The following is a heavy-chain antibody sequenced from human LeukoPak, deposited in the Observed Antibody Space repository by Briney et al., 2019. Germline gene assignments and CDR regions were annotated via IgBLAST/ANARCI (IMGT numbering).Heavy chain of an antibody. D-gene: IGHD5-12*01. CDR1: GFTFSNYD. CDR2: ISSSGKTI. J-gene: IGHJ6*02. Sequence: GGSLRLSCAASGFTFSNYDMNWVRQAPGKGLEWVSYISSSGKTIYYTDSVKGRFTISRDNAKNSLYLQMNSLRAEDTAVYYCARDYSGYDYVPSYYYYYYGMDVWGQGTTVTVSS. CDR3: ARDYSGYDYVPSYYYYYYGMDV. V-gene: IGHV3-48*01.